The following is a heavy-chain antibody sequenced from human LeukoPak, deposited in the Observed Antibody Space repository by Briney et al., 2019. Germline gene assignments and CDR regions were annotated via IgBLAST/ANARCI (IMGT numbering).Heavy chain of an antibody. CDR2: ISFDGSNK. D-gene: IGHD3-9*01. J-gene: IGHJ4*02. Sequence: GGSLRLSCAASGFTFSSYAMHWVRQAPGKGLEWVAVISFDGSNKYYADSVKGRFTISRDNSKSTLYVQMNSLRAEDTAVYYCARTLDDILTGYPDYWGQGTLVTVSP. CDR3: ARTLDDILTGYPDY. V-gene: IGHV3-30-3*01. CDR1: GFTFSSYA.